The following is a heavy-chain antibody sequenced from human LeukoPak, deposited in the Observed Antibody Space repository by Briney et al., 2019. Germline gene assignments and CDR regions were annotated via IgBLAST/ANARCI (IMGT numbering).Heavy chain of an antibody. D-gene: IGHD6-19*01. Sequence: PGGSLRLSCAASVFTFSSYSMNWVRQAPGKGLEWVSYISSSSSTIYYADSVKGRFTISRDNAKNSLYLQMNSLRAEDTAVYYCARSSGWDAFDIWGQGTMVTVSS. J-gene: IGHJ3*02. CDR2: ISSSSSTI. CDR3: ARSSGWDAFDI. V-gene: IGHV3-48*01. CDR1: VFTFSSYS.